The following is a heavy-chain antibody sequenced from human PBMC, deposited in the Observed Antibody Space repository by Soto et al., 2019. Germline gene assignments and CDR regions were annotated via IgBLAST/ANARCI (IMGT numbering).Heavy chain of an antibody. CDR3: ARAGPRGYYDFWSGYADAFDI. J-gene: IGHJ3*02. CDR2: INPNSGGT. Sequence: ASVKVSCKASGYTFTGYYMHWVRQAPGQGLEWMGWINPNSGGTNYAQKFQGWVTMTRDTSISTAYMELSRLRSDDTAVYYCARAGPRGYYDFWSGYADAFDIWGQGTMVTVSS. CDR1: GYTFTGYY. V-gene: IGHV1-2*04. D-gene: IGHD3-3*01.